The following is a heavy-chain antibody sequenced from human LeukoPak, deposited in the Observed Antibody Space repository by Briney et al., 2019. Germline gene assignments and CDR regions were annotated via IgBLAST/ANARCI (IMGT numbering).Heavy chain of an antibody. Sequence: SVTVSCKASGGTFISYAISWVRQAPGQGLEWMGRIIPILGIANYAQKFQGRVTITADKSTSTAYMELSSLRSEDTAVYYCARSVSSSWYSLGYWGQGTLVTVSS. CDR3: ARSVSSSWYSLGY. V-gene: IGHV1-69*04. J-gene: IGHJ4*02. CDR2: IIPILGIA. D-gene: IGHD6-13*01. CDR1: GGTFISYA.